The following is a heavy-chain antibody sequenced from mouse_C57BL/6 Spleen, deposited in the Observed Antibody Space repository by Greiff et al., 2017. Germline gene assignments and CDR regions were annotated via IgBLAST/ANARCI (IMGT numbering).Heavy chain of an antibody. CDR3: AREWLRRYCDV. Sequence: QVQLQQPGAELVRPGPSVKLSCKASGYTFTSYWMHWVKQRTGQGLAWIGVIDPSDSYTNYNQKVKGQATLTVDTSSSTADMQLSSLTSEDSAVYYCAREWLRRYCDVWGTGTTVTVAS. CDR1: GYTFTSYW. CDR2: IDPSDSYT. J-gene: IGHJ1*03. D-gene: IGHD2-2*01. V-gene: IGHV1-59*01.